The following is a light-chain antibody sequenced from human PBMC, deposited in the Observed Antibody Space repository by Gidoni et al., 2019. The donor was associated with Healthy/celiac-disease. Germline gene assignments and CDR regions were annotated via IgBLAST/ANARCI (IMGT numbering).Light chain of an antibody. CDR2: AAS. CDR1: QSISSY. V-gene: IGKV1-39*01. Sequence: DIQMTQSPSSLSASVGDRVTITCRASQSISSYLTWYQQKPGKAPKLLIYAASSVQSGVPSRFSGSGSGTDFTLTISRLQPEDFATYYCQQSYSTPYTFGQGTKLEIK. CDR3: QQSYSTPYT. J-gene: IGKJ2*01.